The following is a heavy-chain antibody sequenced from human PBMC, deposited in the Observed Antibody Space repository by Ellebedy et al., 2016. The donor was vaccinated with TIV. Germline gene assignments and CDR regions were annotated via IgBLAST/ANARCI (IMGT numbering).Heavy chain of an antibody. D-gene: IGHD6-6*01. CDR3: ARESIAARRGYYYGMDV. Sequence: GESLKISCAASGITVSNNYMSWVRQAPGKGLEWVSVLYGGGSIYYADSVKGRFTISRDNSKNTVYLQMNSLRAEDTAVYYCARESIAARRGYYYGMDVWGQGTTVTVSS. J-gene: IGHJ6*02. CDR2: LYGGGSI. V-gene: IGHV3-66*01. CDR1: GITVSNNY.